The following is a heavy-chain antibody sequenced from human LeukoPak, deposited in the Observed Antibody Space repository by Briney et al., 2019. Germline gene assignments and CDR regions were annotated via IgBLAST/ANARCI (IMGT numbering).Heavy chain of an antibody. D-gene: IGHD3-22*01. V-gene: IGHV3-21*01. J-gene: IGHJ4*02. CDR2: ISSSSSYI. Sequence: GGSLRLSCAASGFTFSSYSMNWVRQAPGKGLEWVSSISSSSSYIYYADSVKGRFTISRDNAKNSLYLQMSSLRAEDTAVYYCARDGPYYYDSSGFDYWGQGTLVTVSS. CDR3: ARDGPYYYDSSGFDY. CDR1: GFTFSSYS.